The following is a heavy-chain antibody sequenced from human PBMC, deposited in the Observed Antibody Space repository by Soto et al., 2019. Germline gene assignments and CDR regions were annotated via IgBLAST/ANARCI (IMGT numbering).Heavy chain of an antibody. CDR2: ITGTGGNT. J-gene: IGHJ6*02. V-gene: IGHV3-23*01. Sequence: EVQLLESGGGLVQPGGSLRLSCAASGFPLSTYGMTWVRQAPGKGLEWVSAITGTGGNTYYVDSVKGRFTSSRDNSKNKLYLQVNNLRVVDTAVYYCARIRGYWYALDVWGQGTTVTVSS. CDR1: GFPLSTYG. CDR3: ARIRGYWYALDV.